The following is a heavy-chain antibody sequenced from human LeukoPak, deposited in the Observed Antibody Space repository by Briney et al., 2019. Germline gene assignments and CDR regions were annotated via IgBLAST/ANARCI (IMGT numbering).Heavy chain of an antibody. Sequence: PSETLSLTCAVYGGSFSGYYWSWIRQPPGKGLEWIGEINHSGSTNYNPSLKSRVTISVDTSKNQFSLKLSSVTAADTAVYYCARLPVVVTARYWYFDLWGRGTLVTVSS. D-gene: IGHD2-21*02. CDR1: GGSFSGYY. CDR2: INHSGST. V-gene: IGHV4-34*01. CDR3: ARLPVVVTARYWYFDL. J-gene: IGHJ2*01.